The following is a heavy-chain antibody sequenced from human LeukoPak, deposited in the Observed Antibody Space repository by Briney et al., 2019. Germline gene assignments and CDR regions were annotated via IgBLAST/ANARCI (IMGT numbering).Heavy chain of an antibody. CDR1: GYTFTSYD. V-gene: IGHV1-2*02. J-gene: IGHJ6*02. CDR2: MNPNSGGA. Sequence: ASVKVSCKASGYTFTSYDINWVRQATGQGLEWMGWMNPNSGGANYAQKFQGRVTMTRDTSISTAYMELSRLRSDDTAVYYCARDYPATNDFWSGYYITYYYGMDVWGQGTTVTVSS. CDR3: ARDYPATNDFWSGYYITYYYGMDV. D-gene: IGHD3-3*01.